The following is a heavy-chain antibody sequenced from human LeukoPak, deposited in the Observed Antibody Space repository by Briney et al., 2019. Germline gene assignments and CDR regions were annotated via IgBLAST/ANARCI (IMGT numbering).Heavy chain of an antibody. Sequence: GGSLRLSCEASGFTFSTYWMKWVRQAPGKGLEWVANIKQDGSQKYYVDSVKGRFTISRDNAKNTLYLQMNSLRAEDTAVYYCARRSSGSPPYYFDYWGQGTLVTVSS. CDR1: GFTFSTYW. J-gene: IGHJ4*02. V-gene: IGHV3-7*01. CDR3: ARRSSGSPPYYFDY. CDR2: IKQDGSQK. D-gene: IGHD1-26*01.